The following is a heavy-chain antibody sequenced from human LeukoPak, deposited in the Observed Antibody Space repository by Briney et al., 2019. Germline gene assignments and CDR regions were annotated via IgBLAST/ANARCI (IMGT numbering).Heavy chain of an antibody. CDR2: IIPVFGTA. V-gene: IGHV1-69*13. CDR1: GGTFSNYA. J-gene: IGHJ4*02. CDR3: ARGYALYSGRYIDFDY. Sequence: SVKVSCKASGGTFSNYAFSWVRQAPGQGLEWMGGIIPVFGTANYAQKFQGRVSITADESTSTAYMELSRLRSDDTAVYYCARGYALYSGRYIDFDYWGQGTLVTVSS. D-gene: IGHD1-26*01.